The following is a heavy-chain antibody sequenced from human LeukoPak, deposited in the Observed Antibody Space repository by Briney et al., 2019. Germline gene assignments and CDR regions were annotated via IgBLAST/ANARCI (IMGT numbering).Heavy chain of an antibody. CDR2: VNSDGTGT. V-gene: IGHV3-74*01. CDR3: IRTLIVATSAYMDV. CDR1: GFSLSSYW. D-gene: IGHD5-12*01. J-gene: IGHJ6*03. Sequence: GGSLRLSCAAPGFSLSSYWMHWVRQAPGKGLVWVSRVNSDGTGTTYADSVEGRFTISRDNAKNTVYLQMNSLRAEDTAIYYCIRTLIVATSAYMDVWGKGTTVTVSS.